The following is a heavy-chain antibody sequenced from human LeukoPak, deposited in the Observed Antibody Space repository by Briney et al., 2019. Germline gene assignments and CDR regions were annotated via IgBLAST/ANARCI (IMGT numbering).Heavy chain of an antibody. J-gene: IGHJ1*01. Sequence: EASVNVSCKASGGTFSSYAISWVRQAPGQGLEWMGRIIPIFGTANYAQKFQGRVTITADKSTSTAYMELSSLISEDTAVYYCARDGYKSHAEYFQHWGQGTLVTVSS. D-gene: IGHD5-24*01. CDR2: IIPIFGTA. CDR1: GGTFSSYA. CDR3: ARDGYKSHAEYFQH. V-gene: IGHV1-69*06.